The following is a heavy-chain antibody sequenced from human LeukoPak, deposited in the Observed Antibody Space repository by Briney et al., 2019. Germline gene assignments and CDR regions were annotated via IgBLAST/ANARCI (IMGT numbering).Heavy chain of an antibody. CDR1: GFTFSSYA. CDR2: ISGIGGST. CDR3: AKGGTYITMIVVVNFDY. J-gene: IGHJ4*02. Sequence: GGSLRLSCAASGFTFSSYAMSWVRQAPGKGLEWVSAISGIGGSTYYADSVKGRFTISRDNSKNTLYLQMNSLRAEDTAVYYCAKGGTYITMIVVVNFDYWGQGTLVTVSS. V-gene: IGHV3-23*01. D-gene: IGHD3-22*01.